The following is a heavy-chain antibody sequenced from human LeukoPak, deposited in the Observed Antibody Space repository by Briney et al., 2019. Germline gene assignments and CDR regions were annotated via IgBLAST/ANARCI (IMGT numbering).Heavy chain of an antibody. CDR2: INHSGST. D-gene: IGHD2-8*01. V-gene: IGHV4-34*01. J-gene: IGHJ6*02. Sequence: PSETLSLTCAVYGGSFSGYYWSWIRQPPGKGLEWIGEINHSGSTNYNPSLKSRVTISVDTSENQFSLKLSSVTAADTAVYYCASTYCTNGVCYTGHYYYYYGMDVWGQGTTVTVSS. CDR1: GGSFSGYY. CDR3: ASTYCTNGVCYTGHYYYYYGMDV.